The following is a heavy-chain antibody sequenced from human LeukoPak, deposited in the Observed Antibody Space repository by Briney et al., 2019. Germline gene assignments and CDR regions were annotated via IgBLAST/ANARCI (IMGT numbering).Heavy chain of an antibody. Sequence: SGPTLVNPTQTLTLTCTFSGFSLNTYGVGVGWIRQPPGKALEWLALIYWDDDERYSPSLKNRLTITKDTSNSQVVLTLTNVDPVDTATYYCAHKRLNRGYHRGFDSWGQGTLVTVSS. D-gene: IGHD2-2*01. CDR3: AHKRLNRGYHRGFDS. V-gene: IGHV2-5*02. J-gene: IGHJ4*02. CDR1: GFSLNTYGVG. CDR2: IYWDDDE.